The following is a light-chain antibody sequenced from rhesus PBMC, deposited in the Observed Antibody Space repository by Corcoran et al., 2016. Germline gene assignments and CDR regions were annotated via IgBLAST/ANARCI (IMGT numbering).Light chain of an antibody. CDR2: GAS. Sequence: EIVMTQSPATLSLSPGERATLSCRASPSVSSSLAWYQQTPGQAPKLLIYGASSRATGIPDRVSGSGSGTEFTLTISSLEPEDVGVYYCQQDYSWPYSFGQGTKVEIK. V-gene: IGKV3-42*01. J-gene: IGKJ2*01. CDR3: QQDYSWPYS. CDR1: PSVSSS.